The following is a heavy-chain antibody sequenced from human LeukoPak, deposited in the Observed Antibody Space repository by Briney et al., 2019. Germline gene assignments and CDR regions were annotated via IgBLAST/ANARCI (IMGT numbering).Heavy chain of an antibody. CDR2: MKQDGSEK. J-gene: IGHJ4*02. D-gene: IGHD5-12*01. CDR1: GINFRGYW. V-gene: IGHV3-7*01. CDR3: ARDLGHTGYDLYDY. Sequence: GGSLRLSCAVPGINFRGYWMAWVRQAPGKGLEWVANMKQDGSEKYYVDPVKGRFTISRDNAKNSLYLEMNSLRVEDTAVYYCARDLGHTGYDLYDYWGQGTLVTVSS.